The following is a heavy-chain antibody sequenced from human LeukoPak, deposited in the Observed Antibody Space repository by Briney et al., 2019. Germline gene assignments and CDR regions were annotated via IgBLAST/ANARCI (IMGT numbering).Heavy chain of an antibody. CDR2: ISSSSSYT. V-gene: IGHV3-11*06. D-gene: IGHD5-18*01. Sequence: GGSLRLSCAVSGFTFSDYYMSWIRQAPGKGLEWVSYISSSSSYTNYADSVKGRFTISRDNAKNSLYLQMNSLRAEDTAVYYCARDLGYTFGYTSDYWGQGTLVTVSS. J-gene: IGHJ4*02. CDR3: ARDLGYTFGYTSDY. CDR1: GFTFSDYY.